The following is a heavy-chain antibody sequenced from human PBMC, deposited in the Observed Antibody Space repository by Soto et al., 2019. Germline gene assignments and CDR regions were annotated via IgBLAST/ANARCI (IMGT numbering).Heavy chain of an antibody. Sequence: EVQLLESGGGLVQPGGSLRLSCAASGFTFSSYAMSWVRQAPGKGLEWVSAISGSGGSTYYADSVKGRFTISRDNSKNTLYLQMNNLRAEDTAVYYCAKDGGYGSGSYDEIDYWGQGTLVTVSS. V-gene: IGHV3-23*01. J-gene: IGHJ4*02. CDR3: AKDGGYGSGSYDEIDY. CDR2: ISGSGGST. CDR1: GFTFSSYA. D-gene: IGHD3-10*01.